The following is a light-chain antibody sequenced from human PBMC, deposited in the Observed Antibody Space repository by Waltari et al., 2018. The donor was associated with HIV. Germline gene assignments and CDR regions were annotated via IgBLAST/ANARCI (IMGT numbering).Light chain of an antibody. CDR2: KAS. V-gene: IGKV1-5*03. CDR3: QQYNSFLLT. J-gene: IGKJ4*01. CDR1: QSISSW. Sequence: DIQMTQSPSTLSASVGDRVTITCRASQSISSWLAWYQQKPGKAPKLLIYKASSLESGVPSRFSGSGSGTEFTLTISSLQPDDFATYYCQQYNSFLLTFGGGTKVEIK.